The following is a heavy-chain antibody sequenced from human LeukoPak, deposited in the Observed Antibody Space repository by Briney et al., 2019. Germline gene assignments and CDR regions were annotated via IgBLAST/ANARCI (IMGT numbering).Heavy chain of an antibody. CDR3: ARVDCTNGVCYLFDY. CDR1: GYTFTSYG. Sequence: ASVKVSCKASGYTFTSYGISWVRQAPGQGLEWMGWISGYNGNTNYAQKLQGRVTMTTDTSTSTAYMELRSLRSDDTAVYYCARVDCTNGVCYLFDYWGQGTLVTVSS. D-gene: IGHD2-8*01. V-gene: IGHV1-18*01. CDR2: ISGYNGNT. J-gene: IGHJ4*02.